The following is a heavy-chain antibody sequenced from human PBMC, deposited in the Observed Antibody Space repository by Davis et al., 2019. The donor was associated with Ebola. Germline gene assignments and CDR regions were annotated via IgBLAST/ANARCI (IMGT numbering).Heavy chain of an antibody. D-gene: IGHD4-11*01. J-gene: IGHJ4*02. V-gene: IGHV1-18*04. CDR1: GYTFTSYY. CDR3: ARGDMTTVTFDY. CDR2: ISAYNGNT. Sequence: AASVKVSCKASGYTFTSYYMHWVRQAPGQGLEWMGWISAYNGNTNYAQKLQGRVTMTTDTSTSTAYMELRSLRSDDTAVYYCARGDMTTVTFDYWGQGTLVTVSS.